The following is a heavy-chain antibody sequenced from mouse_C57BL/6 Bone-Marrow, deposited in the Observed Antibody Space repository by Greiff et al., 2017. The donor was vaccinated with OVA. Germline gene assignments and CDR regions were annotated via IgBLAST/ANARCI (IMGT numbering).Heavy chain of an antibody. J-gene: IGHJ1*03. CDR1: GYSFTDYN. Sequence: VQLQQSGPELVKPGASVKISCKASGYSFTDYNMNWVKQSNGKSLEWIGVLNPNYGTTSYNQKFKGKATLPVDQSSSTAYMQLNSLTSEDSAVYYCAFYYGSSYRYFDVWGTGTTVTVSS. V-gene: IGHV1-39*01. CDR3: AFYYGSSYRYFDV. D-gene: IGHD1-1*01. CDR2: LNPNYGTT.